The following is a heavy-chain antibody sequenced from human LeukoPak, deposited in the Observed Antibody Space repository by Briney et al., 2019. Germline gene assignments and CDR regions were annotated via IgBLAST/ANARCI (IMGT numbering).Heavy chain of an antibody. D-gene: IGHD3-10*01. CDR3: ARDLYYYGSGNFVPGLPDY. CDR1: GGSISTTN. CDR2: ICGRGTTK. Sequence: LSLTCGVSGGSISTTNWWTWVRQAPGKGLEWFSYICGRGTTKYYADSVKGRFTISRDNAENSLYLQMNDLRAEDTAVYYCARDLYYYGSGNFVPGLPDYWGQGTLVTVSS. J-gene: IGHJ4*02. V-gene: IGHV3-48*03.